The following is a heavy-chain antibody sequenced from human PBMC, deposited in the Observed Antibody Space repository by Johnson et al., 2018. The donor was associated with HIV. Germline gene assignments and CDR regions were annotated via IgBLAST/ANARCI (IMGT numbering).Heavy chain of an antibody. CDR2: MWYDGSNK. J-gene: IGHJ3*02. CDR3: ARDWVIGDAFDI. D-gene: IGHD2-21*01. Sequence: QMQLVESGGGVVQPGRSLRLSCAASGFTFSTYGMHWVRQAPGKGLEWVAVMWYDGSNKYYADSVKGRFTISRDNSKNTLYLQMNSLRAEDTAVYYCARDWVIGDAFDIWGQGTKVTVSS. V-gene: IGHV3-33*01. CDR1: GFTFSTYG.